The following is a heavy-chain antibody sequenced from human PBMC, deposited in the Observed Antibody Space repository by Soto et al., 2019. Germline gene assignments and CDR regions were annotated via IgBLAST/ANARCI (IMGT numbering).Heavy chain of an antibody. V-gene: IGHV3-49*04. CDR2: IRSNIYGGTT. CDR3: TRDRDPFEY. Sequence: EVNLVESGGDLVQPGRSLRLSCTASGFKFGDFGLSWVRQAPGKGLEWISFIRSNIYGGTTDYAASVKGRFIISRDDSKGVVYLQMSNRTTEDTAVYYCTRDRDPFEYWGQGVLVTVSS. D-gene: IGHD2-21*01. J-gene: IGHJ4*02. CDR1: GFKFGDFG.